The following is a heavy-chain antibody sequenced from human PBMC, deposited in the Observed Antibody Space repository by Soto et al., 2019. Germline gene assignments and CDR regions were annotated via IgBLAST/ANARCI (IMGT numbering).Heavy chain of an antibody. D-gene: IGHD3-10*01. CDR3: ARVGYYGSGSYYVF. CDR2: INPNSGGT. V-gene: IGHV1-2*02. J-gene: IGHJ4*02. Sequence: QEQLVQSGAEVKKPGASVKVSCKASGYTFSGYYIHWLRQAPGQGLEWMGWINPNSGGTNYAQKFQGRVTVTRDTPTSTAYMELSRLTSDDTAVYYCARVGYYGSGSYYVFWGQGTLVTVSS. CDR1: GYTFSGYY.